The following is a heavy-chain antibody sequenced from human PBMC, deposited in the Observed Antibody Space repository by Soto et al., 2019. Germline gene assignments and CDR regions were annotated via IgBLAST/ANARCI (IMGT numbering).Heavy chain of an antibody. V-gene: IGHV4-30-4*01. CDR2: IYYSVCT. J-gene: IGHJ5*02. CDR1: GGSISSGDYY. CDR3: ARDFRRNWFDP. Sequence: PSETLSLTCTVSGGSISSGDYYWSWIRQPPGKVVERIRYIYYSVCTDYYSSLKSLVTISVDTSKNQFSLKLSSVSAADTAVYYCARDFRRNWFDPWGQGTLVTVSS.